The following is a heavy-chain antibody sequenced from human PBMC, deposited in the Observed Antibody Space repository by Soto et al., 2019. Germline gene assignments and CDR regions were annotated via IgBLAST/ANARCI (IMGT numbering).Heavy chain of an antibody. V-gene: IGHV3-23*01. CDR3: VKGKESGYRGAFDS. Sequence: XESLRLSCAASGFNFGSYAMGWVRQAAGKGLEWVSGVSGSGGSPYYADSVKGRLTISKDKSKNTLYLDLNNLRPEDTAVYFCVKGKESGYRGAFDSWGQGTMVTVSS. CDR1: GFNFGSYA. J-gene: IGHJ4*02. CDR2: VSGSGGSP. D-gene: IGHD5-18*01.